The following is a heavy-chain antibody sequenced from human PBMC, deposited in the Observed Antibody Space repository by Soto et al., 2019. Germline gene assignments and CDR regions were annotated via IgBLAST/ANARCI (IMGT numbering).Heavy chain of an antibody. D-gene: IGHD1-26*01. V-gene: IGHV3-15*07. CDR3: TTDSYSGLNVVRCDK. CDR2: IKSETHGGTT. Sequence: GGSRRLSCVGSGFTFSNAWINWVRQAPGKGLQWVGRIKSETHGGTTDFAAPVKGRFAISRDDSRDLVYMQMNSLTNGDIGVFFWTTDSYSGLNVVRCDKGGRGTVVTVFS. CDR1: GFTFSNAW. J-gene: IGHJ4*02.